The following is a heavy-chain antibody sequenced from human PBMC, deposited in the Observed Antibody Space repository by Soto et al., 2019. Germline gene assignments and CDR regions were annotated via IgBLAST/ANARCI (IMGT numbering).Heavy chain of an antibody. J-gene: IGHJ4*02. CDR3: ARRPAIDGTTTYFDY. CDR2: IYPGDSDT. D-gene: IGHD1-7*01. Sequence: PGESLKISCKGSGYSFTSYWIGWVRQMPGKGLEWMGIIYPGDSDTRYSPSFQGQVTISADKSISTAYLQWSSLKASDTAMYYCARRPAIDGTTTYFDYWGQGNLVTVSS. V-gene: IGHV5-51*01. CDR1: GYSFTSYW.